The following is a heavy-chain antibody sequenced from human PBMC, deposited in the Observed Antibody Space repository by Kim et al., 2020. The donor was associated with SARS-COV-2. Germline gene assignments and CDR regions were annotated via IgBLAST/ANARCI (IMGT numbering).Heavy chain of an antibody. Sequence: SETLSLTCAVSGGSISSSNWWSWVRQPPGKGLEWFGEIYHSGSTNYNPSLKSRVTISVDKSKNQFSLKLSSVTAADTAVYYCARAPLWFGELLVHFDYWGQGTLVTVSS. CDR2: IYHSGST. J-gene: IGHJ4*02. V-gene: IGHV4-4*02. CDR3: ARAPLWFGELLVHFDY. CDR1: GGSISSSNW. D-gene: IGHD3-10*01.